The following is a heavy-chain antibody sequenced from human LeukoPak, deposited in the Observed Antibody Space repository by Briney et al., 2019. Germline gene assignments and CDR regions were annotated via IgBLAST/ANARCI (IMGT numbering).Heavy chain of an antibody. CDR3: ARVVPNFYDSSGPYWYFDL. CDR1: GYPFIGNY. J-gene: IGHJ2*01. Sequence: GASVKVSCKASGYPFIGNYIHWVRQDPGQGLEWMGWISAYNGNTNHAQSLQGRVSMTTDTSTTTAYMELRSLRSDDTAVYYCARVVPNFYDSSGPYWYFDLWGRGTLVTVSS. V-gene: IGHV1-18*04. CDR2: ISAYNGNT. D-gene: IGHD3-22*01.